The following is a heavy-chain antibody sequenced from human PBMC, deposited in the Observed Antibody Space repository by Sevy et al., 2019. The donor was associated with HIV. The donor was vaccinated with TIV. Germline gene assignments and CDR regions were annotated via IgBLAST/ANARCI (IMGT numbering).Heavy chain of an antibody. Sequence: GGSLRLSCAVSGFSFSHYAFHWVRQAPGKGLEWVSLISYDGTYKYYAYSVKGRFTISGDNSKNTLYLQMNSLRGNDTAVYYCARVAVSYCTNDCYHRFDYWGPGALVTVSS. D-gene: IGHD2-8*01. CDR2: ISYDGTYK. J-gene: IGHJ4*02. CDR1: GFSFSHYA. V-gene: IGHV3-30-3*01. CDR3: ARVAVSYCTNDCYHRFDY.